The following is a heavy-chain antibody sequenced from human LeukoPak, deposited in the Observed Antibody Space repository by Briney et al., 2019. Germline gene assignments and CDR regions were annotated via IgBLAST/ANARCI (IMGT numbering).Heavy chain of an antibody. CDR2: IDHSGNTIY. CDR1: GDSISIGLYY. Sequence: SQTLSLTCTVSGDSISIGLYYWSRIRQPPGKGLEWIGYIDHSGNTIYNYNPSLTSRVIISEDASQNQFSLKLSSVTAADTAVYYCARGYGDYGPYYFDYWGQGTLVTVSS. D-gene: IGHD4-17*01. J-gene: IGHJ4*02. V-gene: IGHV4-30-2*01. CDR3: ARGYGDYGPYYFDY.